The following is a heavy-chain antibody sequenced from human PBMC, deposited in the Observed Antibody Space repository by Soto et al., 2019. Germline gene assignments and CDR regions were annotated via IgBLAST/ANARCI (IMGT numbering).Heavy chain of an antibody. Sequence: EVQMLESGGGWEQPGGSLGLSCAAFGFTFSSYPLTWVRQAPGKGLEWVSSIPGNGDYGRYLDSVKGRFTITRDNAKNTLFLHMRSLRADDTAIYYCGKDPNGDYFGAFDFWGQGTMVTVSS. CDR3: GKDPNGDYFGAFDF. J-gene: IGHJ3*01. D-gene: IGHD4-17*01. CDR1: GFTFSSYP. CDR2: IPGNGDYG. V-gene: IGHV3-23*01.